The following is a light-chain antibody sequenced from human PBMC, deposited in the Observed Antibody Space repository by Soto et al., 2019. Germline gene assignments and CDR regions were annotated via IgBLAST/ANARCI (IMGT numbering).Light chain of an antibody. J-gene: IGKJ1*01. CDR2: AAS. CDR3: QQANSFPRT. V-gene: IGKV1D-12*01. CDR1: QAISTW. Sequence: DIQMTQSPSSVSASVGDRVTITCRASQAISTWLAWYQQKPGKAPKLLIYAASNLQTGVPSRFSGSGSGTDFTLTISTLQPEDFATYYCQQANSFPRTFGQGTKVEIK.